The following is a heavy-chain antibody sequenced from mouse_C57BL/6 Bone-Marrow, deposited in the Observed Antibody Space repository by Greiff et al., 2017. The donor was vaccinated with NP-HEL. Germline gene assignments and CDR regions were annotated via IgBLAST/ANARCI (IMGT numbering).Heavy chain of an antibody. CDR1: GFNIKDYY. CDR3: TAGLGGGYYYAMDY. Sequence: EVQLQQSGAELVRPGASVKLSCTASGFNIKDYYMHWVKQRPEQGLEWIGRIGPEDGDTEYAPKFQGKATMTADTSSNTADLQLSSLTSEDTAVYYCTAGLGGGYYYAMDYWGQGTSVTVSS. D-gene: IGHD3-3*01. J-gene: IGHJ4*01. CDR2: IGPEDGDT. V-gene: IGHV14-1*01.